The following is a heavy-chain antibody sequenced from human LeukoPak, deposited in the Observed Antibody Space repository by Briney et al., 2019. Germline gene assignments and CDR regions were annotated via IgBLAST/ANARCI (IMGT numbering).Heavy chain of an antibody. Sequence: GASVKVPCKASGYTFTSYGISWVRQAPGQGLEWMGWISAYNGNTNYAQKLQGRVTMTTDTSTSTAYMELRSLRSDDTAVYYCARDTRYYDFWSGYQTNWFDPWGQGTLVTVSS. CDR1: GYTFTSYG. J-gene: IGHJ5*02. V-gene: IGHV1-18*01. CDR3: ARDTRYYDFWSGYQTNWFDP. D-gene: IGHD3-3*01. CDR2: ISAYNGNT.